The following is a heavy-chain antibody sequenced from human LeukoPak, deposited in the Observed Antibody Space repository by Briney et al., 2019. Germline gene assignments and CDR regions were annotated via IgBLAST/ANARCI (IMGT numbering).Heavy chain of an antibody. V-gene: IGHV1-2*02. J-gene: IGHJ4*02. CDR3: ARARKVGATCPDY. CDR2: INPNSGGT. CDR1: GYTFTGYY. D-gene: IGHD1-26*01. Sequence: ASVKVSCKASGYTFTGYYMHWVRQAPGQGLEWMGWINPNSGGTNYAQKFQGRVTMTRDTSISTAYMELSRLRSDDTAVYYCARARKVGATCPDYWGQGTLVTVSS.